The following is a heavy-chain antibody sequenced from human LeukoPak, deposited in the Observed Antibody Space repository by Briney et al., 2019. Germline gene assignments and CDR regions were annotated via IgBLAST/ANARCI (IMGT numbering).Heavy chain of an antibody. CDR1: GFTFSSYA. Sequence: GGSLRLSCAASGFTFSSYAMSWVRQAPGKELEWVSAISGSGGSTYYADSVKGRFTISRDNSKNTLYLQMNSLRAEDTAVYYCAKSESFSGGSCYDYWGQGTLVTVSS. J-gene: IGHJ4*02. CDR3: AKSESFSGGSCYDY. V-gene: IGHV3-23*01. D-gene: IGHD2-15*01. CDR2: ISGSGGST.